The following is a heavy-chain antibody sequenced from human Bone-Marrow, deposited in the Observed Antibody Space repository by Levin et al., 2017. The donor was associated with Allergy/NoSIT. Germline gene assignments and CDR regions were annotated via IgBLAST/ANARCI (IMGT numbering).Heavy chain of an antibody. CDR3: ARENYYESGVYAGAFDI. J-gene: IGHJ3*02. D-gene: IGHD3-10*01. CDR1: GFTFSSYF. V-gene: IGHV3-30-3*01. Sequence: GESLKISCEASGFTFSSYFLHWVRQAPGKGLEWLTFISYDGNIVSPSSVLFLFTISRDNPRNTLYLQMTNLRPEDTAVYYCARENYYESGVYAGAFDIWGQGTMVIVSS. CDR2: ISYDGNI.